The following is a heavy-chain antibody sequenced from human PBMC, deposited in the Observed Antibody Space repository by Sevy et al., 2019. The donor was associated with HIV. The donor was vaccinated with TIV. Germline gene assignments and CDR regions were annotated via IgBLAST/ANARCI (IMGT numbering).Heavy chain of an antibody. CDR2: IWYDGSNK. D-gene: IGHD2-15*01. Sequence: GGSLRLSCAASGFTFSSYGMHWVRQAPGKGLEWVAVIWYDGSNKYYADSVKGRFTISRDNSKNTRYLQMNSLRAEDTAVYYCARGGEAVVVVAATPAYWGQGTLVTVSS. CDR3: ARGGEAVVVVAATPAY. J-gene: IGHJ4*02. V-gene: IGHV3-33*01. CDR1: GFTFSSYG.